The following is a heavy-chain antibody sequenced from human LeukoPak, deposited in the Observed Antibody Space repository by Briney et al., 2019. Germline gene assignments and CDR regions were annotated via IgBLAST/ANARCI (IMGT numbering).Heavy chain of an antibody. CDR3: TRSPGQRDAFDM. D-gene: IGHD6-25*01. Sequence: PSETLSLTCTVSGGPINYYYWSWIRQPPGKGLEWIGYIYYVGNTNYNPSLKSRLTISLDRSKNHFSLKLSSVTAADTAVYYCTRSPGQRDAFDMWGQGTMVTVSS. J-gene: IGHJ3*02. CDR1: GGPINYYY. CDR2: IYYVGNT. V-gene: IGHV4-59*08.